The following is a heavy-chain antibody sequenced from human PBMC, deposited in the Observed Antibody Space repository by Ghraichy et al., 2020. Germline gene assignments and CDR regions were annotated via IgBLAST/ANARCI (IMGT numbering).Heavy chain of an antibody. CDR2: INHSGST. CDR3: ARESAYSSSWYVINY. Sequence: TLSLTCAVYGGSFSDYYWSWIRQPPGKGLEWIGEINHSGSTNYNPSLKSRVTISVDTSKSQFSLKLSSVTAADTAVYYCARESAYSSSWYVINYWGQGTLVTVSS. CDR1: GGSFSDYY. D-gene: IGHD6-13*01. V-gene: IGHV4-34*01. J-gene: IGHJ4*02.